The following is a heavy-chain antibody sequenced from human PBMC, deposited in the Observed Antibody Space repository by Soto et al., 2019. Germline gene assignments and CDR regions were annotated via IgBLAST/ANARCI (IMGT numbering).Heavy chain of an antibody. CDR3: LRFAFWCSGGSQHGY. D-gene: IGHD2-15*01. V-gene: IGHV4-59*01. J-gene: IGHJ4*02. CDR2: IYYSGST. CDR1: AGSISSYY. Sequence: PSETLSVTSTLSAGSISSYYRSWIRQPPGKAIEWIGYIYYSGSTNYSPSLKSRVTISVDPSKNPFSLKLSSVTASDTAVYYSLRFAFWCSGGSQHGYWREVPLVDAFS.